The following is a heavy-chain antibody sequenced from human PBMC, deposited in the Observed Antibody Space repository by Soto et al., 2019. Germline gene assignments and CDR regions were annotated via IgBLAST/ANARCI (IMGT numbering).Heavy chain of an antibody. CDR2: ISAYDGNT. Sequence: QVQLVQSGAEVKSPGASVKVSCKASGYTFSNFGITWVRQAPGQGLEWMGRISAYDGNTKYEQRSQGRVTMTIDTSTSTAYMELRSLRSDDTAVYYCARGQLGQNLFDYWGQGTLVSVSS. D-gene: IGHD1-1*01. J-gene: IGHJ4*02. CDR3: ARGQLGQNLFDY. CDR1: GYTFSNFG. V-gene: IGHV1-18*01.